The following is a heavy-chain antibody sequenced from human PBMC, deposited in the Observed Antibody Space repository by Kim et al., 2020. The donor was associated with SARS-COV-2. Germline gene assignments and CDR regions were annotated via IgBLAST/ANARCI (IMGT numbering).Heavy chain of an antibody. CDR2: IYYSGST. Sequence: SETLSLTCTVSGGSISSSSYYWGWIRQPPGKGLEWIGSIYYSGSTYYNPSLKSRVTISVDTSKNQFSLKLSSVTAADTAVYYCARALVSYSYGLHDAFDIWGQGTMVTVSS. J-gene: IGHJ3*02. V-gene: IGHV4-39*01. CDR3: ARALVSYSYGLHDAFDI. D-gene: IGHD5-18*01. CDR1: GGSISSSSYY.